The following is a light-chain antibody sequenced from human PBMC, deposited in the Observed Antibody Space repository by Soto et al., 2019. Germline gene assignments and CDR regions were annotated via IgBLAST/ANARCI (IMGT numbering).Light chain of an antibody. V-gene: IGLV2-14*01. CDR1: SSDIGSCNF. Sequence: QSALTQPASVSGSPGQSITLSCTGSSSDIGSCNFVSWYQHFPGKAPKLIIYAVSSRPSGVSYRFSGSKSGNTAFLTISGLQAEDESHYYCSSCTTSDTLVFGGGTKVTVL. CDR2: AVS. CDR3: SSCTTSDTLV. J-gene: IGLJ2*01.